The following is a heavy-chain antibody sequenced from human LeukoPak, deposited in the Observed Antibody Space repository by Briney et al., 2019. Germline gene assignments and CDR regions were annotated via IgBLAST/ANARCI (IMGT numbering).Heavy chain of an antibody. CDR3: ARNSPRSAYYFMDV. CDR2: ISYDGSNK. J-gene: IGHJ6*03. D-gene: IGHD3-3*01. Sequence: PGRSLRLSCAASGFTFSSYGMRWVRQAPGKGLEWVAVISYDGSNKYYADSVKGRFTISGDNSKNMLYLQMNSLRVEDTALYYCARNSPRSAYYFMDVWGKGTTVTVSS. CDR1: GFTFSSYG. V-gene: IGHV3-30*03.